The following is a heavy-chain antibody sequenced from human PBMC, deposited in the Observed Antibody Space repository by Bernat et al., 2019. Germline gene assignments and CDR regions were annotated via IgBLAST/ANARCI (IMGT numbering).Heavy chain of an antibody. J-gene: IGHJ3*02. CDR2: INHSGST. Sequence: QVQLQQWGAGLLKPSETLSLTCAVYGGSFSGYYWSWIRQPPRKGLEWIGEINHSGSTNYNPSLKSRVTISVDTSKNQFSLKLSSVTAADTAVYYCARTSLVLLWFGELNSDAFDIWGQGTMVTVSS. CDR3: ARTSLVLLWFGELNSDAFDI. D-gene: IGHD3-10*01. CDR1: GGSFSGYY. V-gene: IGHV4-34*01.